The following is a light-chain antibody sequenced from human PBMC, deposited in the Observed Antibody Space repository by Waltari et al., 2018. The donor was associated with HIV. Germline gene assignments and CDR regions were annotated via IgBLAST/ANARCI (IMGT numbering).Light chain of an antibody. CDR1: RDISNW. J-gene: IGKJ1*01. CDR2: KAS. Sequence: DIQMTQSPSTLSASVGDRVTITCRASRDISNWLAWYQQKPGKAPKLLLYKASTLENGGPSRFSRHGSGTEFTFTINSLQPCDFVSYSCQQYKGYPWTFGQGTKVEIK. V-gene: IGKV1-5*03. CDR3: QQYKGYPWT.